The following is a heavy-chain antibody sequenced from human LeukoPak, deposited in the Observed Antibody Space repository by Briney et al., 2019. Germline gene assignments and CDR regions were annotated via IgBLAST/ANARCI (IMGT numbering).Heavy chain of an antibody. Sequence: GGSLRLSCAASGFTFSSYAMSWVRQAPGKRLEWVSAISGSGGSTYYADSVKGRFTISRDNSKNTLYLQMNSLRAEDTAVCYCAKWICMGTRCYTRMYHYYGMDVRGQGTAVTVSS. CDR1: GFTFSSYA. D-gene: IGHD2-2*02. J-gene: IGHJ6*02. CDR3: AKWICMGTRCYTRMYHYYGMDV. CDR2: ISGSGGST. V-gene: IGHV3-23*01.